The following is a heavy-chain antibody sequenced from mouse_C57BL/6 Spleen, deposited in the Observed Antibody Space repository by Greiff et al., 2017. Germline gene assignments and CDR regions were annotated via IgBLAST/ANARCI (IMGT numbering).Heavy chain of an antibody. D-gene: IGHD1-1*01. Sequence: EVQGVESGPELVKPGASVKIPCKASGYTFTDYNMDWVKQSHGKSLEWIGDINPNNGGTIYNQKFKGKATLTVDKSSSTAYMELRSLTSEDTAVYYCAREGYYYGSMDDWGQGTSVTVSS. V-gene: IGHV1-18*01. J-gene: IGHJ4*01. CDR3: AREGYYYGSMDD. CDR2: INPNNGGT. CDR1: GYTFTDYN.